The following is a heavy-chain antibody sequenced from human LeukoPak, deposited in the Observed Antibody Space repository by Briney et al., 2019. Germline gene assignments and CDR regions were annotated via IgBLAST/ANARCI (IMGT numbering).Heavy chain of an antibody. D-gene: IGHD6-13*01. J-gene: IGHJ4*02. V-gene: IGHV3-23*01. CDR1: GFTFSSYA. CDR3: ARVFSSSWKGGFDY. Sequence: GGSLRLSCAASGFTFSSYAMSWVRQAPGKGLEWVSAISGSGGSTYYADSVKGRSTISRDNSKNTLYLQMTSLRAEDTAVYYCARVFSSSWKGGFDYWGQGTLVTVSS. CDR2: ISGSGGST.